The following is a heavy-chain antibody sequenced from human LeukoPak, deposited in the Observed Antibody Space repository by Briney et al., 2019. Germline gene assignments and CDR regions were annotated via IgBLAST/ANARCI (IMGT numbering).Heavy chain of an antibody. CDR1: GGSISSYY. CDR2: IYTSGST. D-gene: IGHD3-3*01. Sequence: SETLSLTCTVSGGSISSYYWSWIRQPAGKGLEWIGRIYTSGSTYYNPSLKSRVTISVDTSKNQFSLKLSSVTAADTAVYYCARHVTDYDFWSGYYSLDYWGQGTLVTVSS. V-gene: IGHV4-4*07. CDR3: ARHVTDYDFWSGYYSLDY. J-gene: IGHJ4*02.